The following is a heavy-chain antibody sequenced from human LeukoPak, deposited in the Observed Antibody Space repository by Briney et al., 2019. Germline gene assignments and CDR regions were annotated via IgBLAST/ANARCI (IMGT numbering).Heavy chain of an antibody. CDR1: GFTFSNYW. CDR3: AKDPTVGTTNYFDY. D-gene: IGHD4-23*01. Sequence: GGSLRLSCAASGFTFSNYWMHWVRQAPGKGLVWVSRIKGDGSHTIFADSVKGRFTISRDNAKNTLYLQMKSLRAEDTTIYYCAKDPTVGTTNYFDYWGQGTLVTVSS. V-gene: IGHV3-74*01. CDR2: IKGDGSHT. J-gene: IGHJ4*02.